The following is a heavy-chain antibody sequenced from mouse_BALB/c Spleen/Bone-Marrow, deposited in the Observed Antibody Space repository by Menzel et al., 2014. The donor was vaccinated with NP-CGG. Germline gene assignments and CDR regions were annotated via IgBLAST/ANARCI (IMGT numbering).Heavy chain of an antibody. V-gene: IGHV4-1*02. Sequence: DVKLVESGGGLVQPGGSLKLSCAASGFDFGRYWMSWVRQAPGKGLEWIGEINPDSSSINYTPSLKDKFIISRDNAKNTLYLQMSKVRSEDTALYYCARPGDYDAMDYWGQGTSVTVSS. CDR1: GFDFGRYW. J-gene: IGHJ4*01. CDR2: INPDSSSI. CDR3: ARPGDYDAMDY.